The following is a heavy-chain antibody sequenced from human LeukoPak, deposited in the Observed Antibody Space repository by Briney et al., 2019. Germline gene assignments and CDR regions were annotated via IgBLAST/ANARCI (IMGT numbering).Heavy chain of an antibody. D-gene: IGHD3-22*01. CDR2: INHSGST. V-gene: IGHV4-34*01. Sequence: PSETLSLTCAVYGGSFSGYYWSWIRQPPEKGLEWIGEINHSGSTNYNPSLKSRVTISVDTSKNQFSLKLSSVTAADTAVYYCARSYTPNNLNYYYDSSGYYIGYWGQGTLVTVSS. CDR3: ARSYTPNNLNYYYDSSGYYIGY. J-gene: IGHJ4*02. CDR1: GGSFSGYY.